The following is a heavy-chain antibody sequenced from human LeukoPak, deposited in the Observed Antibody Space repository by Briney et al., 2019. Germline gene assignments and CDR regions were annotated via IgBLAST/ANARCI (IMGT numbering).Heavy chain of an antibody. CDR3: ARTEWELLAYFDY. CDR2: IYYSGST. J-gene: IGHJ4*02. CDR1: GGSISSSSYY. Sequence: ASETLSLTCTVSGGSISSSSYYWGWIRQPPGKGLEWIGSIYYSGSTYYNPSLKSRVTISVDTSKNQFSLKLSSVTAADTAVYYCARTEWELLAYFDYWGQGTLVTVSS. V-gene: IGHV4-39*01. D-gene: IGHD1-26*01.